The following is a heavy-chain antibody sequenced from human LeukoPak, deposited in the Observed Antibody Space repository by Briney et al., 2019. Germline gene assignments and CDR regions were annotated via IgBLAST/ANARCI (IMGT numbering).Heavy chain of an antibody. CDR2: IKQDGSEK. J-gene: IGHJ5*02. Sequence: GGSLRLSCAASGFTFSSYWMSWVRQSPGKGLEWVANIKQDGSEKYYVDSVKGRFTISRDNAKNSLYLQMNSLRAEDTAVYYCARQAGSGSYYILFDPWGQGTLVTVSS. CDR3: ARQAGSGSYYILFDP. CDR1: GFTFSSYW. V-gene: IGHV3-7*01. D-gene: IGHD3-10*01.